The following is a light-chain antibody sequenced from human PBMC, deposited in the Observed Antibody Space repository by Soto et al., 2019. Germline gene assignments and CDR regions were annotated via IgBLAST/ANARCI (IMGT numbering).Light chain of an antibody. Sequence: QSALTQPASVSGSPGQSIAISCTGTSSDVGGYNYVSWYQQLPGKAPKLLISEVSNRPSGVSHRFSGSKSGNTASLTISGLKAEDEADYYCSSYRTGGPFVFGTGTKLTVL. CDR1: SSDVGGYNY. V-gene: IGLV2-14*01. CDR2: EVS. J-gene: IGLJ1*01. CDR3: SSYRTGGPFV.